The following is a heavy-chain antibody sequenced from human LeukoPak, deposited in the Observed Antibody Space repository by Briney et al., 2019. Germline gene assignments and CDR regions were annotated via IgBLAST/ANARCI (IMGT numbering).Heavy chain of an antibody. D-gene: IGHD4-23*01. CDR1: SDSFSLYH. CDR3: ARGGKATVVTI. Sequence: DPLSLLCTVSSDSFSLYHGMWIPQSPGKGLEWIGIIYSGGTTNYQPSLKGRVTISVDTSKSQFSLQLRSVTAADTAVYYCARGGKATVVTIWGQG. J-gene: IGHJ4*02. V-gene: IGHV4-59*07. CDR2: IYSGGTT.